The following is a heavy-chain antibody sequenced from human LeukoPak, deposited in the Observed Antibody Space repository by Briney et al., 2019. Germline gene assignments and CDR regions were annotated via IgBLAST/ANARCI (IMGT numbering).Heavy chain of an antibody. CDR1: GYTFTSYD. CDR2: TNPISGYA. CDR3: ARGNRLYSSSWYSLAFDI. Sequence: GASVKVSCKASGYTFTSYDINWVRQATGQGLEWMGWTNPISGYAGYAQKFQGRVTLTRNTSISTAYMELSSLRSEDTAVYYCARGNRLYSSSWYSLAFDIWGQGTMVTVSS. V-gene: IGHV1-8*01. J-gene: IGHJ3*02. D-gene: IGHD6-13*01.